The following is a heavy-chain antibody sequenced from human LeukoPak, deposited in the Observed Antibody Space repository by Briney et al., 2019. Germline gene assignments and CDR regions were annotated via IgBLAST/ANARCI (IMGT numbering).Heavy chain of an antibody. D-gene: IGHD3-22*01. Sequence: ASVKVSCKASGYTFTSYGISWVRQAPGQGLEWMGWISAYNGNTNYAQKLQGRVTMTTDTSTSTAYMELRSLRSDDTAVYYCARDSHPCSGYYYVPDYWGQGTLVTVSS. CDR3: ARDSHPCSGYYYVPDY. CDR1: GYTFTSYG. CDR2: ISAYNGNT. J-gene: IGHJ4*02. V-gene: IGHV1-18*01.